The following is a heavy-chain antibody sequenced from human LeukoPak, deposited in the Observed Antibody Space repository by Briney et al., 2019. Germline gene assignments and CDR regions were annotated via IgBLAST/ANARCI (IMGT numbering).Heavy chain of an antibody. D-gene: IGHD6-19*01. Sequence: GGSLRLSCAASGFTVSSNYMSWVRQAPGKGLEWVSVIYSGGSTYYADSVKGRFTISRDNSKNTLYLQMNSLRAEDTAVYYCARDLAVAGMGYFDYWGQGTLVTVSS. CDR2: IYSGGST. J-gene: IGHJ4*02. CDR3: ARDLAVAGMGYFDY. V-gene: IGHV3-53*01. CDR1: GFTVSSNY.